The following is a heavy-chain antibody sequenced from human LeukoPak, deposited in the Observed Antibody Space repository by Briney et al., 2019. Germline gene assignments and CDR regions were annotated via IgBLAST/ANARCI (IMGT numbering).Heavy chain of an antibody. V-gene: IGHV4-34*01. CDR2: INHSGST. Sequence: PSETLSLTCAVYGGSFSGYYWSWIRQPPGKGLEWIGEINHSGSTNYNPSLKSRVTISADPSKNQFSLKLSSVTAADTAVYYCAREISSGWGEYNWFDPWGQGTLVTVSS. CDR1: GGSFSGYY. D-gene: IGHD6-19*01. CDR3: AREISSGWGEYNWFDP. J-gene: IGHJ5*02.